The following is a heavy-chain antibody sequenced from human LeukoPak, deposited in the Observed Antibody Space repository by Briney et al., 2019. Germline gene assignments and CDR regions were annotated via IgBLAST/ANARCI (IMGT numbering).Heavy chain of an antibody. CDR2: IYYSGST. Sequence: PSETLSLTCTVSGGSISSYYWSWIRQPPGKGLEWIGYIYYSGSTNYNPSLKSRVTISVDTSKNQFSLKLSSVTAADTAVYYCARQGPNIERWPKAIDYWGQGTLVTVSS. CDR3: ARQGPNIERWPKAIDY. J-gene: IGHJ4*02. CDR1: GGSISSYY. D-gene: IGHD4-23*01. V-gene: IGHV4-59*08.